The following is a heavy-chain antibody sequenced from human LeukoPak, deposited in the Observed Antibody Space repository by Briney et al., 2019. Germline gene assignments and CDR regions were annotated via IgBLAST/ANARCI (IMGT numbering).Heavy chain of an antibody. CDR1: GFTFSSYA. Sequence: GGSLRLSCAASGFTFSSYAMHWVRQAPGKGLEYVSAISSNGGSTYYANSVKGRFTISRDNSKNTLYLQMGSLRAEDMAVYYCARDLAGNGVKYQLSTRGFDYWGQGTLVTVSS. CDR2: ISSNGGST. V-gene: IGHV3-64*01. CDR3: ARDLAGNGVKYQLSTRGFDY. J-gene: IGHJ4*02. D-gene: IGHD2-2*01.